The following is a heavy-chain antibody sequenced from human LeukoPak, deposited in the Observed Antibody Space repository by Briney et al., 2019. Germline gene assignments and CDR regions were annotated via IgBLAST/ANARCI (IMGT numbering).Heavy chain of an antibody. CDR1: GGSISSGGYY. CDR2: IYYSGST. J-gene: IGHJ1*01. V-gene: IGHV4-31*03. Sequence: SETLSLTCTVSGGSISSGGYYWSWVRQHPGKGLEWIGYIYYSGSTYYNPSLKSRVTISVDTSKNQSSLKLSSVTAADTAVYYCASNKVMDDSSGYYYMGEYFQHWGQGTLVTVSS. CDR3: ASNKVMDDSSGYYYMGEYFQH. D-gene: IGHD3-22*01.